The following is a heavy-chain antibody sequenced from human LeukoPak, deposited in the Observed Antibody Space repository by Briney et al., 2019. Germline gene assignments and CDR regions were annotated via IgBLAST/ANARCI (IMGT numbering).Heavy chain of an antibody. CDR1: GFTFSSSA. D-gene: IGHD3/OR15-3a*01. Sequence: GGSLRLSCAASGFTFSSSAMSWVRQAPGKGLEWVSAISGSGSNTYYADSVKGRFTISRDNSKNTLYLQMSSLRAEDTALYYCAKVATWTYFDYWGQGTLVTVSS. V-gene: IGHV3-23*01. CDR2: ISGSGSNT. J-gene: IGHJ4*02. CDR3: AKVATWTYFDY.